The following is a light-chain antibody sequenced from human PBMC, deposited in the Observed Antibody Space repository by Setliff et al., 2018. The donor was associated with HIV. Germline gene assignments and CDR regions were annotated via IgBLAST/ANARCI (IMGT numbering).Light chain of an antibody. CDR1: SSDVGRYNL. J-gene: IGLJ1*01. CDR3: CSNTGSNTYV. CDR2: QAT. V-gene: IGLV2-23*01. Sequence: QSALTQPASVSGSPGQSITISCTGTSSDVGRYNLVSWYQQHPGKAPKLMIYQATKRPSGVSNRFSGSKSGNTASLTISGLQAEDAADYYCCSNTGSNTYVFGTGTKVTV.